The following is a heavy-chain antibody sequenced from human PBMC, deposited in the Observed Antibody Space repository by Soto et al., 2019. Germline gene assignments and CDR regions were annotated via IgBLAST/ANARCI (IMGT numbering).Heavy chain of an antibody. CDR3: VRDIEYYYGSGTYYPFDY. CDR2: ISTSSSYI. J-gene: IGHJ4*02. Sequence: GGSLRLSCAASGFTFSRYTMNWVRQAPGKGLEWVSSISTSSSYIYYADSVKGRFTISRDNAKNSLYLQMNSLRAEDTAVYYCVRDIEYYYGSGTYYPFDYWGQGALVTVSS. V-gene: IGHV3-21*01. D-gene: IGHD3-10*01. CDR1: GFTFSRYT.